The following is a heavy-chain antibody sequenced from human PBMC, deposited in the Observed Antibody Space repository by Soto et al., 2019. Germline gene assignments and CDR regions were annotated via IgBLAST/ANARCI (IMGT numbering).Heavy chain of an antibody. J-gene: IGHJ4*02. Sequence: GSAVKVSCKASGYTFTGYYMHWVRQAPGQGLEWMGWINPNSGGTNYAQKFQGWVTMTRDTSISTAYMELSRLRSDDTAVYYCARQFPYTTRCPVTGRFQSFYYWSE. V-gene: IGHV1-2*04. CDR3: ARQFPYTTRCPVTGRFQSFYY. D-gene: IGHD2-2*02. CDR2: INPNSGGT. CDR1: GYTFTGYY.